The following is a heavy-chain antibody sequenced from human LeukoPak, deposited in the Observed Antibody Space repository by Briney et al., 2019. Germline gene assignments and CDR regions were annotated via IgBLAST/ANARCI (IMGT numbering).Heavy chain of an antibody. Sequence: SETLSPTCTVSGGSISSYYWSWIRQPPGKGLEWIGYIYYSGSTNYNPSLKGRVTISVDTSKNQFSLKLSSVTAADTAVYYCAGVGGYSYGSFDYWGQGTLVTVSS. CDR3: AGVGGYSYGSFDY. D-gene: IGHD5-18*01. V-gene: IGHV4-59*01. J-gene: IGHJ4*02. CDR2: IYYSGST. CDR1: GGSISSYY.